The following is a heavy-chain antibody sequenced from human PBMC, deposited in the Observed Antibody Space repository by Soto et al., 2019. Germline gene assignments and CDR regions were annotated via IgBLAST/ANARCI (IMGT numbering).Heavy chain of an antibody. V-gene: IGHV4-30-2*01. CDR1: GGSISSGFYS. CDR3: ARGSDGVWNWFDP. D-gene: IGHD2-21*02. Sequence: PSETLSLTCAVSGGSISSGFYSWSWIRQPPGPGLEWIGYIYNSGNTYYNPSLMSRVTISVDRSQNHSSLKLTSVTAADTAVYYCARGSDGVWNWFDPWGQGTQVTVSS. CDR2: IYNSGNT. J-gene: IGHJ5*02.